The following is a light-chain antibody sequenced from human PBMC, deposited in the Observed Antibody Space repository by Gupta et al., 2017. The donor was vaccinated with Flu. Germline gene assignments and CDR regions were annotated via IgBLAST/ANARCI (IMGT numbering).Light chain of an antibody. J-gene: IGLJ2*01. CDR3: GTWDSSLSAV. CDR1: SSNSGNNY. V-gene: IGLV1-51*01. Sequence: KATTSCAGSSSNSGNNYVSWYQQLPGTAPKLLIYDNNKRPAGIPDRFSGSKSGTSATLGITGLQTGDEADYYCGTWDSSLSAVFGGETKLTVL. CDR2: DNN.